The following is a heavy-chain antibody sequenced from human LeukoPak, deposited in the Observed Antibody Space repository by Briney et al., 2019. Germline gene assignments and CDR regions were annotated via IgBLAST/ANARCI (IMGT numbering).Heavy chain of an antibody. V-gene: IGHV3-30-3*01. D-gene: IGHD1/OR15-1a*01. CDR2: ISYDGSNK. CDR3: AKDGGTIYYYYYYMDV. Sequence: GGSLRLSCAASGFTFSSYAMHWVRQAPGKGLEWVAVISYDGSNKYYADSVKGRFTISRDNSKNTLYLQMNSLRAEDTAVYYCAKDGGTIYYYYYYMDVWGKGTTVTVSS. CDR1: GFTFSSYA. J-gene: IGHJ6*03.